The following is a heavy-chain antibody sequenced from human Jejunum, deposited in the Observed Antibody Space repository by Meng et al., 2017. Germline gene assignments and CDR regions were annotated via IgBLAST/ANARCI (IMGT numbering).Heavy chain of an antibody. D-gene: IGHD6-19*01. CDR1: GYSFTAFH. V-gene: IGHV1-2*06. J-gene: IGHJ4*02. CDR2: FNPSSGDT. Sequence: QVHLEQLGAEVKKPGASVRVSCKASGYSFTAFHLHWVRQAAGQGLEWMGRFNPSSGDTKFGPKFHGRVTMTRDTSTTTAYMDLTSLTSDDTAVYYCARDLAVAGLGAAYWGQGTLVTVSS. CDR3: ARDLAVAGLGAAY.